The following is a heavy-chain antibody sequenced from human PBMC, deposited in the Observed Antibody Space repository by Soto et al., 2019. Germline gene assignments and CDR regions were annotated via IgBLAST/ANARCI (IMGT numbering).Heavy chain of an antibody. Sequence: QLQLQESGPGLVKPSETLSLTCSVSDDSINSDKYYWGWIRQPPGKGLEWIGSIYYRGNAYYNPSLPSPFTISLAKSKSQFSLKLNSVTAADSAVYFCARLEGLATISYYFDFWGPGALVTVSS. D-gene: IGHD3-9*01. CDR1: DDSINSDKYY. CDR3: ARLEGLATISYYFDF. CDR2: IYYRGNA. J-gene: IGHJ4*02. V-gene: IGHV4-39*01.